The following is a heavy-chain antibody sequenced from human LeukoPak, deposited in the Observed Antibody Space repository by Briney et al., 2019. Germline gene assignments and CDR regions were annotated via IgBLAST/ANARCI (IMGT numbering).Heavy chain of an antibody. D-gene: IGHD6-19*01. CDR3: ARGAYTGGAVAGHFDY. J-gene: IGHJ4*02. CDR1: GFTFGEYG. Sequence: PGGSLRLSCAASGFTFGEYGMSWVRQAPGKGLEWVSLIYSGGSTYYADSVKGRFTISRDNSKNTLYLQMNSLRAEDTAVYYCARGAYTGGAVAGHFDYWGQGTLVTVSS. CDR2: IYSGGST. V-gene: IGHV3-66*01.